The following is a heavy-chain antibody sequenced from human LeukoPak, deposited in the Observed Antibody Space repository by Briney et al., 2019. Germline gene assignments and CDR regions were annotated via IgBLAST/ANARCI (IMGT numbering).Heavy chain of an antibody. V-gene: IGHV3-74*01. CDR3: ARETQDRYYYMDV. J-gene: IGHJ6*03. CDR1: GGSISSSSYY. Sequence: PSETLSLTCTVSGGSISSSSYYWGWIRQPPGKGLEWVSRISNDGTTTSYADSVKGRFTISRDNAKNTLYLQMNSLRAEDTAVYYCARETQDRYYYMDVWGKGTTVTVSS. D-gene: IGHD2-15*01. CDR2: ISNDGTTT.